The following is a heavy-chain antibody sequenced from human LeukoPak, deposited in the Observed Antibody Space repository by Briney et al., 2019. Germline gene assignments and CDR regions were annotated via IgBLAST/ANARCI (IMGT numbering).Heavy chain of an antibody. Sequence: GGSLRLSCAASGFTFGDYVMSWVRQAPGKGLEWVSAISGSGGSTYYADSVKGRFTISRDNSKNTLYLQMNSLRAEDTAVYYCAKQDLHYYDSSGYGPYYFDYWGQGTLVTVSS. J-gene: IGHJ4*02. V-gene: IGHV3-23*01. CDR2: ISGSGGST. CDR3: AKQDLHYYDSSGYGPYYFDY. D-gene: IGHD3-22*01. CDR1: GFTFGDYV.